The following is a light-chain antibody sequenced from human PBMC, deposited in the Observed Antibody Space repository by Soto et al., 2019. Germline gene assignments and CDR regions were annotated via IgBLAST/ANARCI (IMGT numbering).Light chain of an antibody. J-gene: IGKJ3*01. CDR2: AAS. Sequence: DIQLTQSPSFLSASVGDRVTITCRASQGISSYLAWYQQKQGKAPKRLIFAASTLQNGVPSRFSGSGSGTEFTLTISSLQPEDFATYYCLHLNSYSPDTFGPGTKVDIK. CDR1: QGISSY. V-gene: IGKV1-9*01. CDR3: LHLNSYSPDT.